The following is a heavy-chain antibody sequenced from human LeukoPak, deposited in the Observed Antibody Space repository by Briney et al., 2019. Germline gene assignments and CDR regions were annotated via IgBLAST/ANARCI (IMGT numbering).Heavy chain of an antibody. CDR1: GYTFTSYG. D-gene: IGHD2-8*01. CDR2: ISAYNGNT. Sequence: ASVKVSCKASGYTFTSYGISWVRQAPGQGLAWMGWISAYNGNTNYAQKLQGRVTMTTDTSTSTAYMELRSLRSDDTAVYYCARDTESPLGYCTNGVCLGDYWGQGTLVTVSS. CDR3: ARDTESPLGYCTNGVCLGDY. V-gene: IGHV1-18*01. J-gene: IGHJ4*02.